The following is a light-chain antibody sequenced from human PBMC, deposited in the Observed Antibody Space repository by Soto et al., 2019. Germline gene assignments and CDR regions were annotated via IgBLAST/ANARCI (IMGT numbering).Light chain of an antibody. Sequence: DIQMTQSPSSLSASVGDRVTITCQASQDISNYLNWYQQKPGKAPKLLIYDASNLETGVPSRFSGSGSGTDFTITISSLQPEDIATYYCHQYDNLPLTCGQGTKVEIK. CDR2: DAS. CDR1: QDISNY. J-gene: IGKJ1*01. CDR3: HQYDNLPLT. V-gene: IGKV1-33*01.